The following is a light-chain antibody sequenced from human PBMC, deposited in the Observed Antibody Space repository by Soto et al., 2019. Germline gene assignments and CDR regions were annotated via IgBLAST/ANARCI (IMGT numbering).Light chain of an antibody. CDR1: SSNIGSNS. CDR2: SNN. V-gene: IGLV1-44*01. Sequence: QAVVTQPPSASGTPGQRVTISCSGSSSNIGSNSVNWYQQLPGTAPKLLIYSNNQRPSGVPERFSGSKSGTSASLAISGLQSEDEADYYCAAWDDSLNGVVFGGGTKLTVL. J-gene: IGLJ2*01. CDR3: AAWDDSLNGVV.